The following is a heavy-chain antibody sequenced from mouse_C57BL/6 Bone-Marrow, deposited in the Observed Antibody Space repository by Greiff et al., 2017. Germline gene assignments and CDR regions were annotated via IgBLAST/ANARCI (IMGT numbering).Heavy chain of an antibody. CDR3: ARHALRYYYAMDY. J-gene: IGHJ4*01. Sequence: EVKLMESGGDLVKPGGSLKLSCAASGFTFSSYGMSWVRQTPDQRLEWVATISSGGSYTYYPDSVKGRFTITSDNAKNTLYLQLSSLKSEDTAMDDCARHALRYYYAMDYWGQGTSVTVSS. D-gene: IGHD1-1*01. CDR2: ISSGGSYT. CDR1: GFTFSSYG. V-gene: IGHV5-6*01.